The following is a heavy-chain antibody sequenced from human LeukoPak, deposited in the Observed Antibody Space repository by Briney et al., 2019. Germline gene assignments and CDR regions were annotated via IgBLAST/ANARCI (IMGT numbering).Heavy chain of an antibody. CDR1: GGSISSSSYY. CDR2: IYYSGST. J-gene: IGHJ5*02. Sequence: SETLSLTCTVSGGSISSSSYYWGWIRQPPGKGLEWIANIYYSGSTYSNPSLKSRVTISMDTSNNQFSLKLTSVTAAGTAVYYCARLVPPGWFDPWGQGTLVTVSS. CDR3: ARLVPPGWFDP. V-gene: IGHV4-39*01.